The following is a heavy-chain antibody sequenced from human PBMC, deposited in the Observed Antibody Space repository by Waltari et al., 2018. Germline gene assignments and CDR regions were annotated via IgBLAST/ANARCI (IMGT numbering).Heavy chain of an antibody. V-gene: IGHV3-48*03. J-gene: IGHJ5*01. CDR3: ARGRVGDGDCLDS. CDR2: INPSGYV. Sequence: EIQLVESGGGLVQPGGSLRLSCEVSGFIFRDYEMNWVRQAPGKGLEWVSFINPSGYVIYAESVKGRFTISRDNSKSSLFLQMNSLRGEDTAVYFCARGRVGDGDCLDSWGQGTLVTVSS. D-gene: IGHD2-21*02. CDR1: GFIFRDYE.